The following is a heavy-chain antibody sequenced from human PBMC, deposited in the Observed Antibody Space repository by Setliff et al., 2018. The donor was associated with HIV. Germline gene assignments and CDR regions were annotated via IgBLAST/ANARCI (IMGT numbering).Heavy chain of an antibody. V-gene: IGHV3-23*01. CDR3: AISRGVSSILTDHYFYN. J-gene: IGHJ4*02. D-gene: IGHD3-9*01. CDR1: GFTFSAYA. Sequence: GGSLRLSCAASGFTFSAYAMTWVRRAPGRGLEWVSATTSNGRTTDYAESVRGRFTISRDKSKNTLYLQVNNLRVEDTAIYYCAISRGVSSILTDHYFYNWGQGTLVTVSS. CDR2: TTSNGRTT.